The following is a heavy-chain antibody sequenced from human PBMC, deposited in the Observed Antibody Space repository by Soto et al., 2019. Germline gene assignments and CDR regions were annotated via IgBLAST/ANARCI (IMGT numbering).Heavy chain of an antibody. Sequence: SETLSLTCTVSGGSVSSGSYYWSWIRQPPGKGLEWIGYIYYSGSTNYNPSLKSRVTISVDTSKNQFSLKLSCVTDADTAVYYCAGRGGVVVGAGFYYYGIEFWGQGTTVTVSS. CDR3: AGRGGVVVGAGFYYYGIEF. D-gene: IGHD2-15*01. CDR2: IYYSGST. V-gene: IGHV4-61*01. CDR1: GGSVSSGSYY. J-gene: IGHJ6*02.